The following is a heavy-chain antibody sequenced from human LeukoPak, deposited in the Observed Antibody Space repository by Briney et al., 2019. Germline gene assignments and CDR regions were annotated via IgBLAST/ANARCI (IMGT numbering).Heavy chain of an antibody. D-gene: IGHD6-13*01. V-gene: IGHV3-23*01. CDR1: GFTFSSYA. Sequence: GGSLRXSCAASGFTFSSYAMSWVRQAPGKGLEWVSAISGSGGSTYYADSVKGRFTISRDNSKNTLYLQMNSLRAEDTAVYYCAXGIVAVGNIDYWGQGTLVTVSS. J-gene: IGHJ4*02. CDR2: ISGSGGST. CDR3: AXGIVAVGNIDY.